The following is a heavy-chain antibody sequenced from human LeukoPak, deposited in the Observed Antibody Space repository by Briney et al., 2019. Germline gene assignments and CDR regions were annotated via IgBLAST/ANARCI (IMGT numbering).Heavy chain of an antibody. J-gene: IGHJ4*02. Sequence: GGSLRLSCEASGFTFSSYAMSWVRQAPGKGLEWVSGIIDSGDITYYANSVKGRFTISRDNSKNTLYLQMNSLRAEDTAVYYCAALGEETGTVPFDYWGQGTLVTVSS. CDR1: GFTFSSYA. CDR2: IIDSGDIT. V-gene: IGHV3-23*01. CDR3: AALGEETGTVPFDY. D-gene: IGHD1-7*01.